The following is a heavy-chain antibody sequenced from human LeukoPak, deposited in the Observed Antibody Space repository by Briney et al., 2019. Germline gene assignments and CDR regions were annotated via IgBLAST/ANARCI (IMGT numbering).Heavy chain of an antibody. Sequence: GPVKVSCKASGYTFTSYGISWVRQAPGQGLEWMGWISAYNGNTNYAQKLQGRVTMTTDTSTSTAYMELRSLRSDDTAVYYCARDPGDLAVAGTNWFDPWGRGTLVTVSS. CDR3: ARDPGDLAVAGTNWFDP. D-gene: IGHD6-19*01. V-gene: IGHV1-18*01. CDR1: GYTFTSYG. CDR2: ISAYNGNT. J-gene: IGHJ5*02.